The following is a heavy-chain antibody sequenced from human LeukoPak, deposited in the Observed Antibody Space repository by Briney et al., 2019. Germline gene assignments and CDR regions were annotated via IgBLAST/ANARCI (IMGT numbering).Heavy chain of an antibody. J-gene: IGHJ5*02. CDR3: ARDGGSGYYYNWFDP. D-gene: IGHD3-22*01. Sequence: SETLSLTCAVYGGSFSGYYWSWIRQPPGKGLEWIGEINHSGSTNYNPSLKSRVTISVDTSKNQFSLKLSSVTAADTAVYYCARDGGSGYYYNWFDPWGQGTLVTVSS. CDR2: INHSGST. CDR1: GGSFSGYY. V-gene: IGHV4-34*01.